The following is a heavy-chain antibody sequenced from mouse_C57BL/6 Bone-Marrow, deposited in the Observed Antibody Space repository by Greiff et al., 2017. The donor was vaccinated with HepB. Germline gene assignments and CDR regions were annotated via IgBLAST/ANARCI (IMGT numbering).Heavy chain of an antibody. D-gene: IGHD2-1*01. J-gene: IGHJ3*01. Sequence: EVQLVESGGGLVQPGGSLKLSCAASGFTFSDAWMDWVRQSPEKGLEWVAEIRNKANNHATYYAESVKGRFTISRDDSKSSVYLQMNSLRAEDTGIYYCTRGGNPGFAYWGQGTLVTVSA. CDR2: IRNKANNHAT. V-gene: IGHV6-6*01. CDR3: TRGGNPGFAY. CDR1: GFTFSDAW.